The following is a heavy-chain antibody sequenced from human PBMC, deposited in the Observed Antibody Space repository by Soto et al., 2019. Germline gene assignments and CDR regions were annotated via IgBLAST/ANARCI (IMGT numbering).Heavy chain of an antibody. D-gene: IGHD1-26*01. J-gene: IGHJ5*02. V-gene: IGHV4-31*03. Sequence: SETLSLTCIVSGGSISSGGYYWSWIRQHPGKGLEWIGYIYYSGSTYYNPSLKSRVTISVDTSKNQFSLKLSSVTAADTAVYYCARGKGGSYYVLFWFDPWGQGTLVTVSS. CDR3: ARGKGGSYYVLFWFDP. CDR2: IYYSGST. CDR1: GGSISSGGYY.